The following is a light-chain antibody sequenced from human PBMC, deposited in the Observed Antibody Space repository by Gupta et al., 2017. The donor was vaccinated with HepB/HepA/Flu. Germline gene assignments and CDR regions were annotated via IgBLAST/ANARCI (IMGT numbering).Light chain of an antibody. CDR2: DAS. Sequence: DIVLTQSPPPLSLSPGERATLSCRASQSVSSYLAWYQQKPGQAPRLLIYDASNRATGIPARFSGSGSGTDFTLTISSLEPEDFAVYYCQQRSNCLTFGGGTKVEIK. V-gene: IGKV3-11*01. CDR1: QSVSSY. J-gene: IGKJ4*01. CDR3: QQRSNCLT.